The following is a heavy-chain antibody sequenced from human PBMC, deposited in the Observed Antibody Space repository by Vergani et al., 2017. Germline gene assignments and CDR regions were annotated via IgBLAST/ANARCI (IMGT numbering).Heavy chain of an antibody. CDR2: IYYSGST. CDR1: GGSISSYY. V-gene: IGHV4-59*01. Sequence: QVQLQESGPGLVKHSETLSLTCTVSGGSISSYYWSWIRQPPGKGLEWIGYIYYSGSTNYNPSLKSRVTISVDTSKNQFSLKLSSVTAADTAVYYCARDLGYSYARGHYYYYGMDVWGQGTTVTVSS. D-gene: IGHD5-18*01. CDR3: ARDLGYSYARGHYYYYGMDV. J-gene: IGHJ6*02.